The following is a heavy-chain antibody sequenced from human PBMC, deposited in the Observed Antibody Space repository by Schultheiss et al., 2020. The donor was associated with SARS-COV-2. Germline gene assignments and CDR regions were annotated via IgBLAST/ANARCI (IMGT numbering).Heavy chain of an antibody. CDR2: IYYSGST. J-gene: IGHJ3*02. Sequence: SETLSLTCTVSGGSISSYYWSWIRQPPGKGLEWIGYIYYSGSTNYNPSLKSRVTISVDTSKNQFSLKLSSVTAADTAVYYCAADQQLVTAFDIWGQGTMVTVSS. CDR1: GGSISSYY. V-gene: IGHV4-59*08. D-gene: IGHD6-13*01. CDR3: AADQQLVTAFDI.